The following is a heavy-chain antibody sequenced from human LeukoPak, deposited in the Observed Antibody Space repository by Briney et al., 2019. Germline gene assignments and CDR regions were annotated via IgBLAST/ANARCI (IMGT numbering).Heavy chain of an antibody. V-gene: IGHV4-59*08. CDR2: ISRSGNT. CDR1: GVSISSSY. CDR3: ARGYFDSRDSSNAFDV. D-gene: IGHD3-9*01. Sequence: SETLSLTCNVAGVSISSSYWSWIRQPPGKGLEWIGYISRSGNTNFDPSLKSRFSFSRDTSKNQISLKLNSVTAADTALYYCARGYFDSRDSSNAFDVWGQGTMVTVSS. J-gene: IGHJ3*01.